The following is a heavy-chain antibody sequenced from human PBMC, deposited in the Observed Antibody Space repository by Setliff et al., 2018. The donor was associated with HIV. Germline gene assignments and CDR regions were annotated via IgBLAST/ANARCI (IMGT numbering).Heavy chain of an antibody. J-gene: IGHJ5*02. Sequence: SETLSLTCTVSGGSISSGNYYWSWIRQHPDKGLEWIGYIYYSGSAYYNPSLKSRVTISVDKSKNQFSLKLSSVTAADTAVYFCAREDGEYTSSPRWFDPWGQGTQVTSPQ. CDR1: GGSISSGNYY. CDR2: IYYSGSA. D-gene: IGHD6-13*01. V-gene: IGHV4-31*03. CDR3: AREDGEYTSSPRWFDP.